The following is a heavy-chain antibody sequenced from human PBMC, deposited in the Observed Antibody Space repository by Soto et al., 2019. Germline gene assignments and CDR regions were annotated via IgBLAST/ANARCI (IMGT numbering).Heavy chain of an antibody. CDR2: ISSSSSYT. CDR1: GFTFSDYY. D-gene: IGHD5-12*01. V-gene: IGHV3-11*06. CDR3: ARDREGYSGYDFDY. Sequence: GGSLRLSCAASGFTFSDYYMSWIRQAPGKGLEWVSYISSSSSYTNYAHSVKGRFTNSRDNAKNSLYLQMNSLRAEDTAVYYCARDREGYSGYDFDYWGQGTLVTVFS. J-gene: IGHJ4*02.